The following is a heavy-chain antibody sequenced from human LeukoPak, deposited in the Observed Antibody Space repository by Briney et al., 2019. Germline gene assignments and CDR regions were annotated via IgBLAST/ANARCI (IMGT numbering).Heavy chain of an antibody. V-gene: IGHV3-23*01. J-gene: IGHJ4*02. CDR1: GFTFTNFA. CDR2: ISGSGAST. D-gene: IGHD1/OR15-1a*01. CDR3: ARGGNMGSAPFDY. Sequence: PGGSPRLSCAASGFTFTNFAMTWVRQAPGKGLEWVSGISGSGASTYYADSVRDRFTISRDNTKNSLYLQMNSLRADDTAVYYCARGGNMGSAPFDYWGQGTLVTVSS.